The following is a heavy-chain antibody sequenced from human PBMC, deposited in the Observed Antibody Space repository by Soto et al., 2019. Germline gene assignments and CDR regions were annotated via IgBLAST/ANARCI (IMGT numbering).Heavy chain of an antibody. CDR1: GGSISSGGYY. Sequence: SETLSLTCTVSGGSISSGGYYWSWIRQHPGKGLEWIGYIYYSGSTYYNPSLKSRVTISVDTSKNQFSLKLSSVTAADTAVYYCARLTYYYGSGSYSGGWFDPWGQGTLVTVSS. CDR2: IYYSGST. D-gene: IGHD3-10*01. CDR3: ARLTYYYGSGSYSGGWFDP. J-gene: IGHJ5*02. V-gene: IGHV4-31*03.